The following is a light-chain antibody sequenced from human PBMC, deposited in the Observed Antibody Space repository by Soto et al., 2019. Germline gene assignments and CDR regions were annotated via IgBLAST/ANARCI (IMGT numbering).Light chain of an antibody. V-gene: IGLV3-1*01. J-gene: IGLJ1*01. CDR3: QAWDSSTAFYV. CDR1: KLGDKY. CDR2: QNF. Sequence: SYELTQPPSVSVSPGQTASITCSGDKLGDKYACWYQQKPGQSPVLVIYQNFKRPSGIPERFSGSNSGNTATLTISGTQAMDEADYYCQAWDSSTAFYVFGTGTKLTVL.